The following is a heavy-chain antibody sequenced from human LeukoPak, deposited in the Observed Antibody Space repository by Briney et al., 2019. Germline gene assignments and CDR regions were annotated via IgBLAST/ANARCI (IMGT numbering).Heavy chain of an antibody. V-gene: IGHV3-23*01. Sequence: GGPLRLSCAASGFTFSNYAMSWVRQAPGKGLEWVSAISGSDSSTYYADSVKGRFTIPRDNSKSTLYLQMNSLRAEDTAVYYCAKDPMTTVTTTAYWGQGTLVIVSS. J-gene: IGHJ4*02. D-gene: IGHD4-17*01. CDR2: ISGSDSST. CDR1: GFTFSNYA. CDR3: AKDPMTTVTTTAY.